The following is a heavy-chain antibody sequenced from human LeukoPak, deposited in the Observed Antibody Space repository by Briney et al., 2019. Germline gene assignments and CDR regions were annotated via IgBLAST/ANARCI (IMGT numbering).Heavy chain of an antibody. Sequence: PGGSLRLSCATSGFTFGDSAMSWVRQAPGKGLEWVSSIRSSSSYIYYADSVKGRFTISRDNAKKSLYLQMNSLRVEDTAVYYCARAYSERYGLGYYYMDVWGKGTTVTVSS. V-gene: IGHV3-21*01. D-gene: IGHD1-26*01. CDR1: GFTFGDSA. CDR2: IRSSSSYI. CDR3: ARAYSERYGLGYYYMDV. J-gene: IGHJ6*03.